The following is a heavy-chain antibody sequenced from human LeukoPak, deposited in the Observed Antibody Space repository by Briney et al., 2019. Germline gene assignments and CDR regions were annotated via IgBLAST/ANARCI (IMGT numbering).Heavy chain of an antibody. Sequence: ASVKVSCKASVYTFTIYDINSVRQATGQGLEWMGWMNPNSGNTGYAQKFQGRVTFTRNTYISTAFMELSGLRSEDTAVYYCARGLYSDSSGQGVYSFDYWGQGTLVTVSS. CDR3: ARGLYSDSSGQGVYSFDY. J-gene: IGHJ4*02. CDR1: VYTFTIYD. CDR2: MNPNSGNT. D-gene: IGHD3-22*01. V-gene: IGHV1-8*03.